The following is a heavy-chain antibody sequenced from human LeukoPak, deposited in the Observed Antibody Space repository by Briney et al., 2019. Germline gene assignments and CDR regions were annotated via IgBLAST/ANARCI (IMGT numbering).Heavy chain of an antibody. CDR1: GFTVSSNY. CDR2: IYSGGST. J-gene: IGHJ4*02. V-gene: IGHV3-53*01. D-gene: IGHD4-17*01. CDR3: ARGHYGLLYYFDY. Sequence: GGSLRLSCAASGFTVSSNYMSWVRQAPGKGLEWVSIIYSGGSTFYADSVKGRFTISRDNAKNTVYLQMDSLRDEDTGVYYCARGHYGLLYYFDYWGQGALVTVSS.